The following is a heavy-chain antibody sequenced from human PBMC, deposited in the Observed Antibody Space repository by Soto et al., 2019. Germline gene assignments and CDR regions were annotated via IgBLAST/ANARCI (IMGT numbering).Heavy chain of an antibody. CDR2: ISGYNGDT. J-gene: IGHJ4*02. V-gene: IGHV1-18*01. CDR3: ARDQWMVPRGGYD. CDR1: GYKFTSYG. D-gene: IGHD6-19*01. Sequence: QIHLVQSGPEVTKPGASVKVSCKASGYKFTSYGITWVRQAPGQGLEWMGWISGYNGDTKFGQKVQGRVTLTTDTSTSTAYMELRSLRSDDTAVYYCARDQWMVPRGGYDWGQGTLVTVSS.